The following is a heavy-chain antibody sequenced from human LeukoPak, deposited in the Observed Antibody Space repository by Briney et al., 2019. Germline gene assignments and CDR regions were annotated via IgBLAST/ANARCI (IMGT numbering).Heavy chain of an antibody. D-gene: IGHD3-9*01. V-gene: IGHV3-11*06. Sequence: GGSLRLSCAASGFTFSDYYMSWIRQAPGKGLEWVSYISSSSSSYTNYADSVKGRFTISRDNSKNTLYLQMSSLRAEDTAVYYCVKSGPVRYFDWLPRPVYYYYGMDVWGQGTTVTVSS. J-gene: IGHJ6*02. CDR1: GFTFSDYY. CDR3: VKSGPVRYFDWLPRPVYYYYGMDV. CDR2: ISSSSSSYT.